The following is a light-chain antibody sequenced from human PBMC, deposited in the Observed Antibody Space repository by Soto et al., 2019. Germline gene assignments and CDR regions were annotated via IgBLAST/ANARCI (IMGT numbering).Light chain of an antibody. V-gene: IGKV1-9*01. Sequence: IQLTQSPSSLSASVGDRVTITCRASQGISRYLSWYQQKPGRAPKLLISAASTLQSGVPARFSGSGSGTDFTLSITSLQPEDFATYYCQQLNTYPVTFGGGTRLEIK. CDR2: AAS. CDR1: QGISRY. CDR3: QQLNTYPVT. J-gene: IGKJ5*01.